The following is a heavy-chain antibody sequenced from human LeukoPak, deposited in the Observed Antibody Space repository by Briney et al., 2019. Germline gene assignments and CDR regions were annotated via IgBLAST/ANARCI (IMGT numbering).Heavy chain of an antibody. V-gene: IGHV1-2*04. CDR2: INPNSGGT. J-gene: IGHJ4*02. D-gene: IGHD6-19*01. CDR1: EYTFTGYY. Sequence: ASVKVSCKASEYTFTGYYMHWVRQAPGQGLEWMGWINPNSGGTNYAQKFQGWVTMTRDTSISTAYMELSRLRSDDTAVYYCARGGIAVARVFDYWGQGTLVTVSS. CDR3: ARGGIAVARVFDY.